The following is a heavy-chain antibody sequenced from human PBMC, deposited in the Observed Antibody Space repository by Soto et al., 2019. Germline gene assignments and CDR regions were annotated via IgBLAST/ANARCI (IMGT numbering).Heavy chain of an antibody. D-gene: IGHD3-3*01. CDR2: MNPNSGNT. CDR1: GYTFTSYD. CDR3: ARGYSDFWSGYLYSDYYYGMDV. V-gene: IGHV1-8*01. J-gene: IGHJ6*02. Sequence: ASVKVSCKASGYTFTSYDINWGRQATGQGLEWMGWMNPNSGNTGYAQKFQGRVTMTRNTSISTAYMELSSLRSEDTAVYYCARGYSDFWSGYLYSDYYYGMDVWGQGPTVTVSS.